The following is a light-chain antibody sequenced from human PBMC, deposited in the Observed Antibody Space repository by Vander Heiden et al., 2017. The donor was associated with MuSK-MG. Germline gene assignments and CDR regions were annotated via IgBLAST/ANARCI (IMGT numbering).Light chain of an antibody. V-gene: IGKV3-20*01. CDR3: QQYGSSPPRLT. CDR2: GAS. J-gene: IGKJ4*01. CDR1: QSVSSSY. Sequence: PGERATRSCRASQSVSSSYLAWYQQKPGQPPRLLIYGASSRATGIPDRFSGSGSGTDFTLTISRLEPEDFAVYYCQQYGSSPPRLTFGGGTKVEIK.